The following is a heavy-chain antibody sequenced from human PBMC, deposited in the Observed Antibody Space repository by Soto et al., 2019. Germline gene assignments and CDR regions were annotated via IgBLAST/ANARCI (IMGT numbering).Heavy chain of an antibody. D-gene: IGHD3-22*01. CDR1: WYTFTRYY. CDR2: ISPSGGST. CDR3: ARDPSSGYYGGFDY. V-gene: IGHV1-46*01. J-gene: IGHJ4*02. Sequence: APVEVSRKASWYTFTRYYMHWVGQAPGQGLEWMGIISPSGGSTSYAQKFQGRVTMTRDTSTSTVYMELSSLRSEDTAVYYCARDPSSGYYGGFDYWGQGTLVTVSS.